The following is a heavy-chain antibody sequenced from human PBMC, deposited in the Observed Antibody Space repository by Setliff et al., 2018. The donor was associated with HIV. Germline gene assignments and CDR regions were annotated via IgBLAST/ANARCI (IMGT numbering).Heavy chain of an antibody. CDR2: VNHSGTT. J-gene: IGHJ5*02. CDR3: ARDRRSIFGVDTKNWFDP. Sequence: SDTLSLTCAVYGTSFSDYHWTWIRQPPGKGLEWIGEVNHSGTTNYNTSLKSRVTISGDTSKKQFSLKLSSVTAADTAVYYCARDRRSIFGVDTKNWFDPWGQGTLVTVSS. V-gene: IGHV4-34*01. CDR1: GTSFSDYH. D-gene: IGHD3-3*01.